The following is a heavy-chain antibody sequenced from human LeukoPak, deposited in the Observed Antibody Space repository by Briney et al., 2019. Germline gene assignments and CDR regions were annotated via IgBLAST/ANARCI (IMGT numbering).Heavy chain of an antibody. CDR2: IYSGGST. V-gene: IGHV3-66*01. CDR3: ARDPRPCSGGSCYSGVI. D-gene: IGHD2-15*01. Sequence: GGSLRLSCAASGFTVSSNYMSWVRQAPGKGLEWVSVIYSGGSTYYADSVKGRFTISRDNSKNTLYLQMNSLRAEDTAVYYCARDPRPCSGGSCYSGVIWGQGTLVTVSS. J-gene: IGHJ4*02. CDR1: GFTVSSNY.